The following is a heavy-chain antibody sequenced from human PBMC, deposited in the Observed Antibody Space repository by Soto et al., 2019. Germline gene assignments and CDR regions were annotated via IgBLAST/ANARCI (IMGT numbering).Heavy chain of an antibody. CDR1: GFTFSSYD. D-gene: IGHD3-10*01. V-gene: IGHV3-13*01. CDR2: IGTAGDT. J-gene: IGHJ5*02. Sequence: GGSLRLSCAASGFTFSSYDMHWVRQATGKGLEWVSAIGTAGDTYYPGSVKGRFTISRENAKNSLYLQMNSLRAEDTAVYYCARVVRGFGELSFDPWGQGTLVTVSS. CDR3: ARVVRGFGELSFDP.